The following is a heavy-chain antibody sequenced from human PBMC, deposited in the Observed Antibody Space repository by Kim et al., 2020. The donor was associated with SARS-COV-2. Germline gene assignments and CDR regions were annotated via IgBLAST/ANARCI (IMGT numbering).Heavy chain of an antibody. CDR1: GFTFGDYA. CDR3: AKAHGAAGTEEGYEFDY. D-gene: IGHD1-1*01. V-gene: IGHV3-9*01. Sequence: GGSLRLSCAASGFTFGDYAMHWVRQAPGKGLEWVSGISWNSGSIGYADSVKGRFTISRDNAKNSLYLQMNSLRAEDTALYYCAKAHGAAGTEEGYEFDYWGQGTLVTVSS. CDR2: ISWNSGSI. J-gene: IGHJ4*02.